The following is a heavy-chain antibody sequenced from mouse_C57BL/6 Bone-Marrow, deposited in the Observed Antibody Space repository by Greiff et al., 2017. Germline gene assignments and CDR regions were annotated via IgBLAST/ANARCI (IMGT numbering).Heavy chain of an antibody. CDR2: IYPRSGNT. Sequence: VQLQQSGAELARPGASVKLSCKASGYTFTSYGISWVKQRTGQGLEWIGEIYPRSGNTYYNEKFKGKATLTADKSSSTAYMELRSLTSEYSAVYFCARSGDYGSSLYAMDYWGQGTSVTVSS. V-gene: IGHV1-81*01. J-gene: IGHJ4*01. D-gene: IGHD1-1*01. CDR3: ARSGDYGSSLYAMDY. CDR1: GYTFTSYG.